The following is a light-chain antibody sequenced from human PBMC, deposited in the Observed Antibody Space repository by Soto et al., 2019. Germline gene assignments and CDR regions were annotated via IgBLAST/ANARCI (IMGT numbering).Light chain of an antibody. V-gene: IGLV1-51*01. CDR3: VTWDSSLNTYV. CDR1: SSDIGNNY. J-gene: IGLJ1*01. Sequence: QSVLTQPPSVSAAPGQKVTISCSGSSSDIGNNYVSWFQQLPGTAPKLLIHDNNKRPSGIPDRFSGSKSGTSATLGITGLQTGDEADYFCVTWDSSLNTYVFGTETKLTVL. CDR2: DNN.